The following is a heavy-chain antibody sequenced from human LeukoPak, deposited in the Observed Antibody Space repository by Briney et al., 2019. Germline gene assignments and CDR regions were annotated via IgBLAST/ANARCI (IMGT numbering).Heavy chain of an antibody. J-gene: IGHJ4*02. CDR1: GFTVSSNY. V-gene: IGHV3-66*01. D-gene: IGHD3-10*01. CDR3: ARAYYGSGSYYHDY. Sequence: GGSLRLSCAASGFTVSSNYMSWVRQAPGKGLEWASVIYSGGSTYYADSVKGRFTISRDNSKNTLYLQMNSLRAEDTAVYYCARAYYGSGSYYHDYWGQGTLVTVSS. CDR2: IYSGGST.